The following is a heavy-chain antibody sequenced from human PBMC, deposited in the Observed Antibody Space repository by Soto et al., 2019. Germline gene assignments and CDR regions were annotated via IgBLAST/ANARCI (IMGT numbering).Heavy chain of an antibody. CDR3: STRAYDTNGYYRFDP. J-gene: IGHJ5*01. CDR2: INHSGRV. CDR1: GGSFSGHS. Sequence: SETLSLTCAVYGGSFSGHSWTWIRQSPGKGLEWIGDINHSGRVNYSPSLKSRVAISLDTSRNQFSLTLSAVTAADTAMYYCSTRAYDTNGYYRFDPWGQGTLVTVSS. D-gene: IGHD3-22*01. V-gene: IGHV4-34*01.